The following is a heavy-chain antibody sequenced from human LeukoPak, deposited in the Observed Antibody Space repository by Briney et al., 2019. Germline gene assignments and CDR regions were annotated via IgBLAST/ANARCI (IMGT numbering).Heavy chain of an antibody. CDR3: AKGGPEPYSSSWYGSGY. Sequence: GGSLRLSCVASGFTFSSYWMSWVRRAPGKGLECVADIKQDGSEKYYVDSVKGRFTISRDNAKNSLYLQMNSLRAEDTALYYCAKGGPEPYSSSWYGSGYWGQGTLVTVSS. D-gene: IGHD6-13*01. V-gene: IGHV3-7*03. CDR2: IKQDGSEK. J-gene: IGHJ4*02. CDR1: GFTFSSYW.